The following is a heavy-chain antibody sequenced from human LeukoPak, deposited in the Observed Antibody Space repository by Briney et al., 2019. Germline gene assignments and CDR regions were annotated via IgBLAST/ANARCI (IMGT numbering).Heavy chain of an antibody. Sequence: GGSLRLSCAASGLTFSDYYMGWIRQAPGNGLEWVAYITSSGSAVYHADSVKGRFTISRDNAKNSLYLQMNSLRAEDTAVYYCARDGHYYGSGSYYRLGFDYWGQGTLVTVSS. CDR2: ITSSGSAV. J-gene: IGHJ4*02. CDR3: ARDGHYYGSGSYYRLGFDY. V-gene: IGHV3-11*04. D-gene: IGHD3-10*01. CDR1: GLTFSDYY.